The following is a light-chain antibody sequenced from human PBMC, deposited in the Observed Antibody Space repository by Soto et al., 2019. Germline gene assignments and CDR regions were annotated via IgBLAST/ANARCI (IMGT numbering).Light chain of an antibody. J-gene: IGKJ3*01. V-gene: IGKV1-12*02. CDR3: QQANSFSFT. Sequence: DIQMTQSPSSVSASIGDRVTITCRARQIIGSWLAWYQQKPGKAPTLLIYAASSLQSGVPSRFSGRGSGTDFTLSITSLQAELSATYFCQQANSFSFTFGPYTKVHIK. CDR1: QIIGSW. CDR2: AAS.